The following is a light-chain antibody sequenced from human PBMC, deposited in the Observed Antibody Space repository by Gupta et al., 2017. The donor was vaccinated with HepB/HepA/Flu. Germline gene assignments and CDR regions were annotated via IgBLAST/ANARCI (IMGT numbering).Light chain of an antibody. CDR1: NIGSKN. V-gene: IGLV3-9*01. CDR2: KDS. CDR3: HVWDSSTVV. J-gene: IGLJ2*01. Sequence: SYELTQPLSASAALGQTAKITCGGNNIGSKNVHWYPQKSGQAPVWVIHKDSNRPSGIPERISGSNSGNTATLTIGRAQAGDEADYYCHVWDSSTVVFGGGTKLTVL.